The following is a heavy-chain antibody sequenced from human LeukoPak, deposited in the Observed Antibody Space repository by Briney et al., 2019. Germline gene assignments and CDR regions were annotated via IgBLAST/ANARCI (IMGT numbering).Heavy chain of an antibody. Sequence: PSETLSLTCAVYGGSFSGYYWSWIRQPPGKGLEWIGEINHSGSTNYNPSLKSRVTIPVDTSKNQFSLKLSSVTAADTAAYYCARRLYYYYYMDVWGKGTTVTISS. CDR3: ARRLYYYYYMDV. V-gene: IGHV4-34*01. J-gene: IGHJ6*03. CDR1: GGSFSGYY. D-gene: IGHD5-12*01. CDR2: INHSGST.